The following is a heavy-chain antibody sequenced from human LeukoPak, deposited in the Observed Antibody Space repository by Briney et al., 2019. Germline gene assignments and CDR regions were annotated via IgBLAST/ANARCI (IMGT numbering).Heavy chain of an antibody. CDR2: TYYSGST. J-gene: IGHJ5*02. CDR3: ARRSGSGWYREAGWFDP. D-gene: IGHD6-19*01. V-gene: IGHV4-39*01. Sequence: PSETLSLTCTVSGGSISSSSYYWGWIRQPPGKGLEWIGSTYYSGSTYYNPSLKSRVTISVDTSKNQFSLKLSSVTAADTAVYYCARRSGSGWYREAGWFDPWGQGTLVTVSS. CDR1: GGSISSSSYY.